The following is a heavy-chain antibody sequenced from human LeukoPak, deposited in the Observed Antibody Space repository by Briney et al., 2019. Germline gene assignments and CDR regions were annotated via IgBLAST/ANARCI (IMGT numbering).Heavy chain of an antibody. CDR3: ARDQGWYSSGWYRYFDY. CDR2: IKQDGSEK. J-gene: IGHJ4*02. Sequence: PGGSLRLSCAASGFTFSNYWMSWVRQAPGKGLEWVANIKQDGSEKYYVDSVKGRFTISRDNAKNSLYLQMNSLRAEDTAVYYCARDQGWYSSGWYRYFDYWGQGTLVTVSS. V-gene: IGHV3-7*03. CDR1: GFTFSNYW. D-gene: IGHD6-19*01.